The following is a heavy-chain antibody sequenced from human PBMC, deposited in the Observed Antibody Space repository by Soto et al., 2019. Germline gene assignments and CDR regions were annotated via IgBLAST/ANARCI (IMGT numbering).Heavy chain of an antibody. V-gene: IGHV4-59*01. Sequence: SETLSLTCTFSGVSMSNYYLSLIRQPPGKGLEWIGYIYYIGSTNYYPSLKSRVTMSVDTSRNQLSLNLTSVTAADTAVYYCARGYSPALGAPWARVNWFDPWGQGTLVTVSS. CDR3: ARGYSPALGAPWARVNWFDP. J-gene: IGHJ5*02. D-gene: IGHD1-26*01. CDR2: IYYIGST. CDR1: GVSMSNYY.